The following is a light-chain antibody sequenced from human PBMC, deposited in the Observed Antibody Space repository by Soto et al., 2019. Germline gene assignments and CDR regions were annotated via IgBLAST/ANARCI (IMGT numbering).Light chain of an antibody. CDR2: GAS. Sequence: DIQMTQSPSSLSASVGDRVTITCRSIHSISIYLSWYQQKQGKAPKLLIYGASSLQSGVPSRFSGSGSGTDFTLTISSLQPEDIATYYCQHYDNLPITFGQGTRLEIK. CDR3: QHYDNLPIT. V-gene: IGKV1-39*01. J-gene: IGKJ5*01. CDR1: HSISIY.